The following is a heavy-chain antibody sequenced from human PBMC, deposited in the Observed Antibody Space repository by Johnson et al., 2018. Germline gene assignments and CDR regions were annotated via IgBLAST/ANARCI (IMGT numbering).Heavy chain of an antibody. V-gene: IGHV3-7*01. D-gene: IGHD3-22*01. CDR3: ARGLLTGALGAFDI. CDR1: GFTFSSYW. J-gene: IGHJ3*02. Sequence: VQLVESGGGLVQPGGSLRLSCAASGFTFSSYWMSWVRQAPGKGLEWVANIKQDGSERNYVYSVKGRFTISRDNAKNSLYLQMNSLRAEDTAVYYCARGLLTGALGAFDIWGQGTMVTVSS. CDR2: IKQDGSER.